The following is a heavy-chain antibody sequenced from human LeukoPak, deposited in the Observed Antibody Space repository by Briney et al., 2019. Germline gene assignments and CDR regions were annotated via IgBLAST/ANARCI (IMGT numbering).Heavy chain of an antibody. CDR2: ISSSSSTI. CDR1: XXTFSSYN. J-gene: IGHJ4*02. Sequence: PGGSLRLXCXAXXXTFSSYNMNWVRQAPGKGLEWVSYISSSSSTIYYADSVKGRFTISRDNAKNSLYLQMDSLRADDTAVYYCARERIAAAVDYWGQATLVTVSS. V-gene: IGHV3-48*01. D-gene: IGHD6-13*01. CDR3: ARERIAAAVDY.